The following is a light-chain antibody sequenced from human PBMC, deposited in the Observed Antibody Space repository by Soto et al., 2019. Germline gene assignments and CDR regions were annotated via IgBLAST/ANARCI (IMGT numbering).Light chain of an antibody. CDR2: GAS. V-gene: IGKV3-15*01. J-gene: IGKJ5*01. CDR3: QQYNNWPPIT. Sequence: EILMTQYTSTLSGSPGERATLSCRASHSFSSNLAWYQQKPGQAPRLLIYGASTRATGIPARFSGSGSGTEFTLTISSLQSEDFAVYYCQQYNNWPPITFGQGTRLEI. CDR1: HSFSSN.